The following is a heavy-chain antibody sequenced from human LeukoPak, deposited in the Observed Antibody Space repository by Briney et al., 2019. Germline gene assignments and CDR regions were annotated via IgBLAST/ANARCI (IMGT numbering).Heavy chain of an antibody. Sequence: SETLSLTCAVHGGSFSDYYWSWVRQPPGKGLEWIGEINHSGSTNYNPSLKSRVTISVDTSKIQFSLRLSSVTAADTAVYYCARSYGDYRYYYYYMDVWSKGTTVTISS. CDR3: ARSYGDYRYYYYYMDV. J-gene: IGHJ6*03. CDR2: INHSGST. D-gene: IGHD4-17*01. V-gene: IGHV4-34*01. CDR1: GGSFSDYY.